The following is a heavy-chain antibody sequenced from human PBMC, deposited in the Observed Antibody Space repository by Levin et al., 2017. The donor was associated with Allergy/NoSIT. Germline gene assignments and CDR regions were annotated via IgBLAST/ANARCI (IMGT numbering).Heavy chain of an antibody. V-gene: IGHV4-30-4*01. CDR1: GGSINSGHYY. Sequence: SETLSLTCTVSGGSINSGHYYWSWIRQSPGKGLEWIGYIFNSGSTYYNPSLRSRLTFSLDTPKNRFSLTLTSVTAADTAVYYCARATGYFLNESFYYGMDVWGQGTTVTVSS. J-gene: IGHJ6*02. CDR3: ARATGYFLNESFYYGMDV. D-gene: IGHD2/OR15-2a*01. CDR2: IFNSGST.